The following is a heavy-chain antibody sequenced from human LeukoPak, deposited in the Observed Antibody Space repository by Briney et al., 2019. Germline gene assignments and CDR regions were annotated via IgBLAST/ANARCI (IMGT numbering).Heavy chain of an antibody. Sequence: SETLSLTCSVSGGSISISSYYWGWIRQPPGKGLEWIGSIYYSGSTYYNPSLKSRVTISVDRSKNQFSLKLSSVTAADTAVYYCARGLVVLPGAFDIWGQGTMVTVSS. V-gene: IGHV4-39*07. J-gene: IGHJ3*02. D-gene: IGHD2-15*01. CDR2: IYYSGST. CDR3: ARGLVVLPGAFDI. CDR1: GGSISISSYY.